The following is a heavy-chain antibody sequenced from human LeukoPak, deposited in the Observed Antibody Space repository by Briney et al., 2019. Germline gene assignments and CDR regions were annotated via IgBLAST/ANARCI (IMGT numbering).Heavy chain of an antibody. CDR2: IYSGGST. CDR1: GFTFSSYA. V-gene: IGHV3-66*01. J-gene: IGHJ4*02. CDR3: AREGRYYDSSGYYGD. D-gene: IGHD3-22*01. Sequence: GGSLRLSCAASGFTFSSYAMNWVRQAPGKGLEWVSVIYSGGSTYYADSVKGRFTISRDNSKNTLYLQMNSLRAEDTAVYYCAREGRYYDSSGYYGDWGQGTLVTVSS.